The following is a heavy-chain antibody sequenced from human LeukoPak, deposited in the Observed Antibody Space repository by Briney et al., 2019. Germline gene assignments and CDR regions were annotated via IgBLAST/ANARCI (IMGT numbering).Heavy chain of an antibody. J-gene: IGHJ4*02. CDR1: GFIFSNYA. CDR2: ISYDGTNK. Sequence: PGGSLRLSCAASGFIFSNYAVHWVRQAPGKGLEWVAVISYDGTNKYYADSVKGRFTISRDNSKSTLFLQMNSLRADDTAVYYCASAVRVRVYWGQGTLVTVSS. CDR3: ASAVRVRVY. D-gene: IGHD2-21*01. V-gene: IGHV3-30-3*01.